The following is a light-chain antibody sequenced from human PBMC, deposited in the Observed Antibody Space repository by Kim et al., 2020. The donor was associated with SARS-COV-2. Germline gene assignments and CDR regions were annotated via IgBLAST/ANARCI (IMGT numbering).Light chain of an antibody. J-gene: IGLJ3*02. V-gene: IGLV2-14*03. CDR2: DVS. CDR1: SSDVGGYNY. CDR3: SSYPSSSTWV. Sequence: SALTQPASVSGSPGQSITISCTGTSSDVGGYNYVSWYQQHPGKAPKLMIYDVSNRPSGVSNRFSGSKSGNTASLTISGLQAEDEADYYCSSYPSSSTWVFGGGTQLTVL.